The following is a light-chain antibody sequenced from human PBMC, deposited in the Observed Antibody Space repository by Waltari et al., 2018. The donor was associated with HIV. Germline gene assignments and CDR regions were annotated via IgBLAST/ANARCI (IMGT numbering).Light chain of an antibody. CDR3: SSYATTSSPHVV. CDR1: TSDVGGYIY. V-gene: IGLV2-14*01. Sequence: SALTQPASVSGSPGQSITISCTGTTSDVGGYIYVSRYHHNPGKAPKLMIYEVKYRPSGVSNRFSGSKSGNTASLTISGLQAEDEADYFCSSYATTSSPHVVFGGGTKLIVL. CDR2: EVK. J-gene: IGLJ2*01.